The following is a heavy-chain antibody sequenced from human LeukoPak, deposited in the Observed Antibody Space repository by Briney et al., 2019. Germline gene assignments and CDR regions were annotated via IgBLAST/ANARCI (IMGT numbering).Heavy chain of an antibody. V-gene: IGHV3-53*01. CDR3: ARGGNWNDFDY. Sequence: GGSLRLSCAASGFTVSSNYMSWVRQAPGKGLEWVSVIYAGGTTSYADSVKGRFTISSDNSKNTLYLQMNPLRAEDTALYYCARGGNWNDFDYWGRGTLVTVSS. CDR2: IYAGGTT. CDR1: GFTVSSNY. J-gene: IGHJ4*02. D-gene: IGHD1-1*01.